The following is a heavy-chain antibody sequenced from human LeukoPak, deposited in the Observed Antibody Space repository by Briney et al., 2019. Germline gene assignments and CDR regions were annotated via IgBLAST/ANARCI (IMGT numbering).Heavy chain of an antibody. V-gene: IGHV4-4*02. CDR1: GGSITNTNY. CDR2: VNLQGST. J-gene: IGHJ4*02. CDR3: AREGGPYRPLDY. Sequence: SETLSLTCGVSGGSITNTNYWTWVRQPPGKGLEWIGEVNLQGSTNYNPSLMGRVAIAVGTSENHISLQLTSVTAADTAVYYCAREGGPYRPLDYSGQGTLVTVSS.